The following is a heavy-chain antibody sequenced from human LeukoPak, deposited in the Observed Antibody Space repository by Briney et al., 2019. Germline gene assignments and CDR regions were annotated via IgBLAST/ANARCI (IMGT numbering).Heavy chain of an antibody. Sequence: SETLSLTCTVSGGSISTSNYYWGWIRQPPGKALEWIGNIFYSGSTYYSPSLKSRVTISLDTSRNQFSLTLTSVTAADTAVYYCAKSIGYGLVDIWGQGTMGTVSS. J-gene: IGHJ3*02. V-gene: IGHV4-39*07. D-gene: IGHD3-10*01. CDR3: AKSIGYGLVDI. CDR2: IFYSGST. CDR1: GGSISTSNYY.